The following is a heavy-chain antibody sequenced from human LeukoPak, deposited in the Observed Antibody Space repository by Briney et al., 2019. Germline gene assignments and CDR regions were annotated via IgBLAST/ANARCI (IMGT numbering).Heavy chain of an antibody. CDR3: ARDRSGYFQN. Sequence: GGSLRLSCAASGFTFSTYDMNWVRQAPGKGLECVSHISTTGTTVYYADSVKGRFTISRDNSKNTLYLQMNSLRAEDTAVYYCARDRSGYFQNWGQGTLVTVSS. CDR1: GFTFSTYD. V-gene: IGHV3-48*03. CDR2: ISTTGTTV. D-gene: IGHD3-3*01. J-gene: IGHJ1*01.